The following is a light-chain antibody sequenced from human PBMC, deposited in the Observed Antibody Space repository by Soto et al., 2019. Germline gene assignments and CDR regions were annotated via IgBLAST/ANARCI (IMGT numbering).Light chain of an antibody. V-gene: IGLV2-14*03. J-gene: IGLJ3*02. CDR3: CSFTTSTTWV. Sequence: QSALTQPASVSGSPGQSITISCTGTSSDVGGYNYVSWYQQHPGKAPKLMIYDVSHRPSGVSNRFSGSKSGNTASLTISGLQAEDEADYYCCSFTTSTTWVCGGRTKLTVL. CDR1: SSDVGGYNY. CDR2: DVS.